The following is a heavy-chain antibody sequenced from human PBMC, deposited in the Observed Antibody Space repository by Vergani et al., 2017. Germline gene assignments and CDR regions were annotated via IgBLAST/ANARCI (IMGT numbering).Heavy chain of an antibody. CDR3: ARHLRWELLSAFDI. CDR1: GDSISSSSYY. CDR2: IYYSGNT. D-gene: IGHD1-26*01. J-gene: IGHJ3*02. Sequence: QLQLQESGPGLVQPSETLSLTCTVSGDSISSSSYYWGWIRQPPGKGLEWIGSIYYSGNTYYNPSLKSRVTISVDTSKNHFSLKLNSVTAADTAVYYCARHLRWELLSAFDIWGQGTMVTVSS. V-gene: IGHV4-39*01.